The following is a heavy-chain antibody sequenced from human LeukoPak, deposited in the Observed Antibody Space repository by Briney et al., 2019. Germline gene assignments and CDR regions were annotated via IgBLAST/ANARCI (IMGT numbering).Heavy chain of an antibody. CDR1: GFTFSSYW. CDR2: INSDGSST. Sequence: GGSLRLSCAASGFTFSSYWMHWVRQAPGKGLVWVSRINSDGSSTNYADSVKGRFTISRDNAKNTLYLQINSLRAEDTAVYYCARDYYTSGSPNDYWGQGTLVTVSS. D-gene: IGHD3-10*01. CDR3: ARDYYTSGSPNDY. V-gene: IGHV3-74*01. J-gene: IGHJ4*02.